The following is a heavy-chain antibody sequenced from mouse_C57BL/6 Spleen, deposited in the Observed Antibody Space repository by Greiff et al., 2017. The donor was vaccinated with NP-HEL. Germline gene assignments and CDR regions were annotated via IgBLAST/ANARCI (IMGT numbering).Heavy chain of an antibody. J-gene: IGHJ2*01. CDR3: ARGLGRRGFDY. CDR2: IDPSDSYT. Sequence: QVQLKQPGAELVKPGASVKLSCKASGYTFTSYWMQWVKQRPGQGLEWIGEIDPSDSYTNYNQKFKGKATLTVDTSSSTAYMQLSSLTSEDSAVYYCARGLGRRGFDYWGQGTTLTVSS. CDR1: GYTFTSYW. D-gene: IGHD4-1*01. V-gene: IGHV1-50*01.